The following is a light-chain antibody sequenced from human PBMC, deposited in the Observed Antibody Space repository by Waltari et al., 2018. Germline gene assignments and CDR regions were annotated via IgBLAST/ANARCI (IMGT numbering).Light chain of an antibody. CDR2: AAS. CDR1: QSLLHSNGYNY. CDR3: QQSYSTPRT. V-gene: IGKV2-28*01. Sequence: DIVMTQSPSSLPFTPGEPASIPCRPSQSLLHSNGYNYLDWYLQKPGQSPQLLIYAASSLQSGVPSRFSGSGSGTDFTLTISSLQPEDFATYYCQQSYSTPRTFGGGTKVEIK. J-gene: IGKJ4*01.